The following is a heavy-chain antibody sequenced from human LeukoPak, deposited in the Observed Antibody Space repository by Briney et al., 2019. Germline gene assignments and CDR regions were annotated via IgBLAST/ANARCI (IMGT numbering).Heavy chain of an antibody. Sequence: SVKVSCKASGGTFSSYAISWVRQAPGQGLEWMGGIIPIFGTANYAQKFQGRVTITADESTSTAYMELSSLRSEDTAVYYCARVNGGNSAVDYWGQGTLVTVSS. CDR2: IIPIFGTA. J-gene: IGHJ4*02. CDR1: GGTFSSYA. CDR3: ARVNGGNSAVDY. D-gene: IGHD4-23*01. V-gene: IGHV1-69*13.